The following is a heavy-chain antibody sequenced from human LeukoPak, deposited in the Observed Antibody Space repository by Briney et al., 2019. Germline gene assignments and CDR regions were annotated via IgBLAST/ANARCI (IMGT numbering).Heavy chain of an antibody. CDR2: IYYNGYSGST. J-gene: IGHJ5*02. D-gene: IGHD3-3*02. CDR3: AGHPRISWFDP. CDR1: GGSISSYY. V-gene: IGHV4-59*08. Sequence: PSETLSLTCTVSGGSISSYYWGWIRQPPGKGLEWIGYIYYNGYSGSTNYNPSLKSRVTTSVDTSKGQFSLKLSSVTAADTAVYYCAGHPRISWFDPWGQGTLVTVSS.